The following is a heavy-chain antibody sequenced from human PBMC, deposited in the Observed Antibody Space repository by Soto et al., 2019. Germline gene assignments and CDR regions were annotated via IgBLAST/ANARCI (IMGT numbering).Heavy chain of an antibody. CDR3: ARAPTPSITMVRGVQFPSYGMDV. V-gene: IGHV4-31*03. Sequence: SETLSLTCTVSGGSISSGGYYWSWIRQHPGKGLEWIGYIYYSGSTYYNPSLKSRVTISVDTSKNQFSLKLSSVTAADTAVYYCARAPTPSITMVRGVQFPSYGMDVWGQGTTVTVSS. D-gene: IGHD3-10*01. CDR1: GGSISSGGYY. J-gene: IGHJ6*02. CDR2: IYYSGST.